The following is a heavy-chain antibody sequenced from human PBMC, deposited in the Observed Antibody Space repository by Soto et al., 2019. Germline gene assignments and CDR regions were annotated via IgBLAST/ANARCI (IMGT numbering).Heavy chain of an antibody. CDR2: ISWNSGSI. V-gene: IGHV3-9*01. Sequence: EVPLVESGGGLVQPGRSLRLSCAASGFTFDDYAMHWVRQAPGKGLEWVSGISWNSGSIGYADSVKGRFTISRDNAKNSLYLQMNSLRAEDTALYYCAKDIAAAGSDYFDYWGQGTLVTVSS. J-gene: IGHJ4*02. CDR1: GFTFDDYA. CDR3: AKDIAAAGSDYFDY. D-gene: IGHD6-13*01.